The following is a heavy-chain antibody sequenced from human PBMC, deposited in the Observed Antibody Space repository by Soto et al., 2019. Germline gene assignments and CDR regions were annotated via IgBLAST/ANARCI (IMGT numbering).Heavy chain of an antibody. V-gene: IGHV4-31*03. Sequence: QVQLQESGPGLVKPSQTLSLTCTVSGGSISSGGYYWSWIRQHPGKGMEWIGYIYYSGSTYYNPSLKSRVTISLDTSKNQFSVKLSSVTAADTALYYCARDFRGRWYFDLWGRGTLVTVSS. CDR3: ARDFRGRWYFDL. D-gene: IGHD3-16*01. J-gene: IGHJ2*01. CDR2: IYYSGST. CDR1: GGSISSGGYY.